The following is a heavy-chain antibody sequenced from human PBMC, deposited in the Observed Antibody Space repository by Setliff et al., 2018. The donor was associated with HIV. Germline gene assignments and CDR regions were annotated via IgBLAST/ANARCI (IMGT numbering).Heavy chain of an antibody. Sequence: KTSETLSLTCTVSGGSISSGSYYWSWIRQPPGKGLEWIGSIYYSGSTYYNPSLKSRVTISVDTSKNQFSLKLSSVTAADTAVYYCARRDTAMVGFDYWGQGTLVTVSS. V-gene: IGHV4-39*01. J-gene: IGHJ4*02. D-gene: IGHD5-18*01. CDR1: GGSISSGSYY. CDR2: IYYSGST. CDR3: ARRDTAMVGFDY.